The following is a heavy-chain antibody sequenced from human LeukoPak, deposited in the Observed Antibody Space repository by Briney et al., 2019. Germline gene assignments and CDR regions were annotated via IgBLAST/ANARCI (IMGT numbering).Heavy chain of an antibody. CDR2: MNPNSGNT. V-gene: IGHV1-8*03. D-gene: IGHD6-6*01. CDR3: ARGKLRAARPGDYYMDV. Sequence: ASVKVSCKASGYTFTSYDINWVRQATGQGLEWMGCMNPNSGNTGYAQKFQGRVTITRNTSISTAYMELSSLRSEDTAVCYCARGKLRAARPGDYYMDVWGKGTTVTVSS. CDR1: GYTFTSYD. J-gene: IGHJ6*03.